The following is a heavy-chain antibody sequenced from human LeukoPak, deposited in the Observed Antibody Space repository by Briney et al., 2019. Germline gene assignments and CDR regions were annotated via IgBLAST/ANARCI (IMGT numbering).Heavy chain of an antibody. D-gene: IGHD3-9*01. CDR3: ARGHYDVLAASYKWTPDY. CDR2: IDGNGGTT. V-gene: IGHV3-48*04. Sequence: PGGSLRLSCAASGFSFSSQNMNWVRQAPGKGLEWISYIDGNGGTTHYADSVGGRFTTSRDNAKNSLSLQLNSLRVEDTAVYYCARGHYDVLAASYKWTPDYWGQGTLVTVSS. CDR1: GFSFSSQN. J-gene: IGHJ4*02.